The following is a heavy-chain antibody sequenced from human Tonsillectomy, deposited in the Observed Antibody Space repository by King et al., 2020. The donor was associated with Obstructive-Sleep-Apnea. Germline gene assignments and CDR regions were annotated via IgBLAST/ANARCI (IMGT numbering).Heavy chain of an antibody. J-gene: IGHJ4*02. V-gene: IGHV3-30*03. Sequence: VQLVESGGGVVQPERSLRLSCAASELTLRSYDMPCVHHAPGTGLECGADISYDVSNEYYADSVTGRFTSSRNNSKNTLYLQMNSLRAEDTAVYYCARGEVDYYDSSGYYYGGYLDYWGQGTLVTVSS. CDR3: ARGEVDYYDSSGYYYGGYLDY. CDR2: ISYDVSNE. CDR1: ELTLRSYD. D-gene: IGHD3-22*01.